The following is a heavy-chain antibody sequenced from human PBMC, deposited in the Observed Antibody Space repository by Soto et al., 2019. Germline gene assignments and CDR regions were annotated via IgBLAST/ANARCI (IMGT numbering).Heavy chain of an antibody. CDR3: ARATHYYDSSGYYALDY. V-gene: IGHV4-61*01. CDR1: GGSVSSGSYY. CDR2: IYYSGST. D-gene: IGHD3-22*01. J-gene: IGHJ4*02. Sequence: QVQLQESGPGLVKPSETLSLTCTVSGGSVSSGSYYWSWIRQPPGKGLEWIGYIYYSGSTNYNPSLKSRVTISVATSKNQFSLTLSSVTAADTAVYYCARATHYYDSSGYYALDYWGQGTLATVSS.